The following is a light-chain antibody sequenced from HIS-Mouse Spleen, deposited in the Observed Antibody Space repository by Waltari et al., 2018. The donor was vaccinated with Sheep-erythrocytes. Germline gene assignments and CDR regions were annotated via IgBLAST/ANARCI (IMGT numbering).Light chain of an antibody. J-gene: IGLJ3*02. CDR3: GTWDSSLSAGRV. V-gene: IGLV1-51*01. CDR2: DNN. Sequence: QSVFTQPPSVSAAPGQKVPISCSCSSSHIWNNYLSCYQQLPGTAPKILIYDNNKRPSGIPDRFSCSKSGTSATLGITGLQTGDEADYYCGTWDSSLSAGRVFGGGTKLTVL. CDR1: SSHIWNNY.